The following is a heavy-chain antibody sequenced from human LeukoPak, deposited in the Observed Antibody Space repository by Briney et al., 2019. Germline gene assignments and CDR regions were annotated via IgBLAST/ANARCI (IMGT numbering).Heavy chain of an antibody. Sequence: PGGSLRLSCAASGFTVSSNYMSWVRQAPGKGLEWVSVIYSGGSTYYADSVKGRFTISRDNSKNTLYLQMNSLRAEDTAVYYCASKRKYSSGALNYWGQGTLVTVSS. CDR1: GFTVSSNY. CDR2: IYSGGST. D-gene: IGHD6-19*01. J-gene: IGHJ4*02. V-gene: IGHV3-53*01. CDR3: ASKRKYSSGALNY.